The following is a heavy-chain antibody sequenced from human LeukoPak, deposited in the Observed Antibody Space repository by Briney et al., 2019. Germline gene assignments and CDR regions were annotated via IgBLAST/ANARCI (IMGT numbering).Heavy chain of an antibody. J-gene: IGHJ4*02. D-gene: IGHD5-12*01. CDR1: EXSVSANY. CDR3: GYSGYDFPFDY. V-gene: IGHV3-53*04. Sequence: GGSLRLSCAASEXSVSANYMSWVRQAPGKGLEWVSVIYSGGSTFYADSVKGRFTISRHNSRNTLYLQMNSLRAEDTAVYYCGYSGYDFPFDYWGQGTLVTVSS. CDR2: IYSGGST.